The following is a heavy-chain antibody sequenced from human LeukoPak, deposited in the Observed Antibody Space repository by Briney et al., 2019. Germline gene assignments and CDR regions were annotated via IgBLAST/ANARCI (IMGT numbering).Heavy chain of an antibody. CDR1: GYSISSGYY. CDR2: IYYSGST. Sequence: SETLSLTCAVSGYSISSGYYWGWSRQPPGKGLEWVGSIYYSGSTYYNPSLKSRVTISVDTSKNQFSLKLSSVTAADTAVYYCARGSAFWRGFGYWGQGTLVTVSS. D-gene: IGHD3-3*01. CDR3: ARGSAFWRGFGY. J-gene: IGHJ4*02. V-gene: IGHV4-38-2*01.